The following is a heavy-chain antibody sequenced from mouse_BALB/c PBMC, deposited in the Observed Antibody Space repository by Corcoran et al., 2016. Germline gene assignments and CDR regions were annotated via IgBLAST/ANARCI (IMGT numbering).Heavy chain of an antibody. J-gene: IGHJ3*01. CDR1: GFNIKDTY. Sequence: EVQLQQSGAELEKPGASVKLSCTASGFNIKDTYMHWVKQRPEQGLEWIGRIDPANGNTKYDPKFQGKATITADTSSNTAYLQLSSLTSEDTAVYYCARQGYGGPFAYWGQGTLVTVSA. CDR3: ARQGYGGPFAY. CDR2: IDPANGNT. V-gene: IGHV14-3*02. D-gene: IGHD1-1*02.